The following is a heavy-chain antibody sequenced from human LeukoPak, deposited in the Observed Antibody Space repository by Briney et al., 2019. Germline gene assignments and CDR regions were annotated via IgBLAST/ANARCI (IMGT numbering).Heavy chain of an antibody. V-gene: IGHV1-2*02. J-gene: IGHJ4*02. Sequence: ASVKVSCKASGYTFTGYYMHWVRQAPGQGLEWMGWINPNSGGTNYAQKFQGRVTMTRDTSISTAYMELSRLRSDDTAAYYCASLPYSSGWFDYWGQGTLVTVSS. D-gene: IGHD6-19*01. CDR2: INPNSGGT. CDR3: ASLPYSSGWFDY. CDR1: GYTFTGYY.